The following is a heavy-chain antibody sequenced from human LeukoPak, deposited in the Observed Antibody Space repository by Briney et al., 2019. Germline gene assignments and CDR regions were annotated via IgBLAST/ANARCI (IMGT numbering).Heavy chain of an antibody. J-gene: IGHJ5*02. V-gene: IGHV3-53*01. CDR3: APIRLGELSLS. CDR1: GFIVSSNY. Sequence: PGGSLRLSCAASGFIVSSNYMSWVRQAPGKGLEWVSVIYSGGSTYYADSVKGRFTISRDNAKNSLYLQMNSLRAEDTAVYYCAPIRLGELSLSWGQGTLVTVSS. CDR2: IYSGGST. D-gene: IGHD3-16*02.